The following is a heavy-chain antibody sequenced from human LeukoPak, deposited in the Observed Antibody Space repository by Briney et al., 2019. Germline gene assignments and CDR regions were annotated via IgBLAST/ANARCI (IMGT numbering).Heavy chain of an antibody. D-gene: IGHD3-10*01. CDR2: IYYSGST. CDR3: ARYRYYYGSGSYYRYFDY. J-gene: IGHJ4*02. CDR1: GGSISSYY. Sequence: SETLSLTCTVSGGSISSYYWSWIRQPPGKGLEWIGYIYYSGSTNYNPSLKSRVTISVDTSKNQFSLKLSSVTAADTAVYYCARYRYYYGSGSYYRYFDYWGQGTLVTVSS. V-gene: IGHV4-59*01.